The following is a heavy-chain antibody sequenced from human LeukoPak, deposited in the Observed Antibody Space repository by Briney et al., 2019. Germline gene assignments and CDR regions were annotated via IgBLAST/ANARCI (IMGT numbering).Heavy chain of an antibody. CDR2: ISSNGGST. J-gene: IGHJ4*02. D-gene: IGHD5-18*01. CDR1: GFTFSSYA. CDR3: ARGSYGSPFDY. Sequence: GGSLRLSCAAPGFTFSSYAMHWVRQAPGKGLEYVSAISSNGGSTYYANSVKGRFTISRDNSKNTLYLQMGSLRAEDMAVYYCARGSYGSPFDYWGQGTLVTVSS. V-gene: IGHV3-64*01.